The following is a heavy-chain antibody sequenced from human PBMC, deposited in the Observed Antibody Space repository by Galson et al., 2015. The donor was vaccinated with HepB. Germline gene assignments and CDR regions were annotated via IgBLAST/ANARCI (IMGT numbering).Heavy chain of an antibody. J-gene: IGHJ4*02. Sequence: SVKVSCKASGGTFSSYAISWVRQAPGQGLEWMGRIIPIFGTANYAQKFQGRVTITADESTSTAYMELSSLRSEDTAVYYCARAQIYGGNSFDYWGQGTLVTVSS. CDR1: GGTFSSYA. D-gene: IGHD4-23*01. CDR2: IIPIFGTA. V-gene: IGHV1-69*13. CDR3: ARAQIYGGNSFDY.